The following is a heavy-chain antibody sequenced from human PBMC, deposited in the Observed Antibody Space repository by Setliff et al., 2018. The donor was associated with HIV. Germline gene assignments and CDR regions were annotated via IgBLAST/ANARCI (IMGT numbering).Heavy chain of an antibody. D-gene: IGHD6-19*01. J-gene: IGHJ6*03. Sequence: ASVKVSCKASGYTFTSNDINWVRQATGQGLEWMGWMNPNSGNTGYAQKFQGRVTMTRDTSISTAYMELSSLRSDDTAGYYCARGAWYSSGWYSSRYMDVWGKGTTVTVSS. CDR1: GYTFTSND. CDR3: ARGAWYSSGWYSSRYMDV. CDR2: MNPNSGNT. V-gene: IGHV1-8*01.